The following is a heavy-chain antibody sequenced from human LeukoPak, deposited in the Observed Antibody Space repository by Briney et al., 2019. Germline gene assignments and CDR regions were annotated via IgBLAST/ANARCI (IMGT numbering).Heavy chain of an antibody. CDR3: ARVVVAATDNWFDP. J-gene: IGHJ5*02. Sequence: PSQTLSLTCTVSGGSISSGDYYWSWIRQPPGKGLEWIGYIYYSGSTYYNPSLKSRVTISVDTSMNQFSLKLSSVTAADTAVYYCARVVVAATDNWFDPWGQGTLVTVSS. CDR1: GGSISSGDYY. V-gene: IGHV4-30-4*08. CDR2: IYYSGST. D-gene: IGHD2-15*01.